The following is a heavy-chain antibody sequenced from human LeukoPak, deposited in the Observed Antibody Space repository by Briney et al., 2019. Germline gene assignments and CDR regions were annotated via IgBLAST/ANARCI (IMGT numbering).Heavy chain of an antibody. D-gene: IGHD2-2*01. CDR2: ISGSGGST. CDR3: AKDHPYCSSTSCPPYYFDY. CDR1: GFTFSSYA. J-gene: IGHJ4*02. V-gene: IGHV3-23*01. Sequence: GGSLRLSCAASGFTFSSYAMSWVRQAPGKGLEWVSAISGSGGSTYHADSVKGRFTISRDNSKNTLYLQMNSLRAEDTAVYYCAKDHPYCSSTSCPPYYFDYWGQGTLVTVSS.